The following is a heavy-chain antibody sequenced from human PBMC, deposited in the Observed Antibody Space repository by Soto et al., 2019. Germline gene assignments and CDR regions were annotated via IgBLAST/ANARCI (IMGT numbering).Heavy chain of an antibody. V-gene: IGHV3-23*01. CDR1: GITFVSLA. D-gene: IGHD3-10*01. Sequence: LRLSCVASGITFVSLAMSWVRQSPGEGLEWVSTITDSGGDAKYADSVRGRFAISRDNSKKTLYLQMSSLTAEDSAIYYCARGSTDSYPGSRIFDFWGRGTLVTVSS. CDR2: ITDSGGDA. J-gene: IGHJ4*02. CDR3: ARGSTDSYPGSRIFDF.